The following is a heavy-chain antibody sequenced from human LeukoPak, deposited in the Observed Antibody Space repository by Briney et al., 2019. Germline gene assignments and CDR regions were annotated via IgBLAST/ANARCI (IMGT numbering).Heavy chain of an antibody. CDR3: AKDGKFGELLYGLIGWFEP. CDR2: ISYDGSNK. CDR1: GFTFSSYG. Sequence: GGSLRLSCAASGFTFSSYGMHWVRQAPGKGLEWVAVISYDGSNKYYADSVKGRFTISRDNSKNTLYLQMNSLRAEDTAVYYCAKDGKFGELLYGLIGWFEPWGQGTLVTVSS. J-gene: IGHJ5*02. D-gene: IGHD3-10*01. V-gene: IGHV3-30*18.